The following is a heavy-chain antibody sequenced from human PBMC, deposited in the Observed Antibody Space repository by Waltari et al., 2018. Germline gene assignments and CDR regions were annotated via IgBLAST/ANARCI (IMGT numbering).Heavy chain of an antibody. CDR2: INSDGSST. D-gene: IGHD2-15*01. V-gene: IGHV3-74*01. CDR3: ARDKPAGSGGSCYDY. CDR1: GFTFSSYW. Sequence: EVQLVESGGGLVQPGGSLRLSCAASGFTFSSYWMHWVRQAPGKGLVWVSRINSDGSSTSYADSVKGRFTISRDNAKNTLYLQMNSLRAEDTAVYYCARDKPAGSGGSCYDYWGQGTLVTVSS. J-gene: IGHJ4*02.